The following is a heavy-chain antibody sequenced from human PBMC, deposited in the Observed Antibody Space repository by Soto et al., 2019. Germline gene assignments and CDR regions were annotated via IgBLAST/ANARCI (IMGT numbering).Heavy chain of an antibody. CDR3: ARLRTLEWLSKYYYYYYMDV. CDR1: GGSFSGYY. CDR2: INHSGST. Sequence: QVQLQQWGAGLLKPSETLSLTCAVYGGSFSGYYWSWIRQPPGKGLEWIGEINHSGSTNYNPSLKSRVTISVDTSKNQFSLKLSSVTAADTAVYYCARLRTLEWLSKYYYYYYMDVWGKGTTVTVSS. J-gene: IGHJ6*03. D-gene: IGHD3-3*01. V-gene: IGHV4-34*01.